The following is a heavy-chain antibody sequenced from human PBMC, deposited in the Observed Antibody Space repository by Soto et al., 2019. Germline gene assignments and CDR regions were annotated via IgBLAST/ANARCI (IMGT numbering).Heavy chain of an antibody. CDR2: IWYDGSRT. CDR3: AKEGHSYALDY. Sequence: GGSLRLSCAAAGFTFSSYGMHWVRQAPGKGLEGVAVIWYDGSRTNYADSVKGRFTISRDNSKNTLFLQMNGLRGGDTAVYYCAKEGHSYALDYWGQGALVTV. CDR1: GFTFSSYG. J-gene: IGHJ4*02. D-gene: IGHD3-16*01. V-gene: IGHV3-30*02.